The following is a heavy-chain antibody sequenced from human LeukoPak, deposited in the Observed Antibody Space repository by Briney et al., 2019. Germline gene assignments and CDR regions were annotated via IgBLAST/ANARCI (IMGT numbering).Heavy chain of an antibody. CDR2: MYYSGTT. CDR1: GGSISSGSYY. V-gene: IGHV4-39*01. J-gene: IGHJ4*02. CDR3: ARHPPRDGSAFDY. Sequence: PSETLSLTCTVSGGSISSGSYYWGWIRQPPGKGLEWIVSMYYSGTTFYSPSLKSRVTISVNTSKNQLSLKVGSVTAADTAVYYCARHPPRDGSAFDYWGQGTLVTVSS.